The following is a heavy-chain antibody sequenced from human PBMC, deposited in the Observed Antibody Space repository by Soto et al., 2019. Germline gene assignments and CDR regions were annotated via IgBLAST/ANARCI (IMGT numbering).Heavy chain of an antibody. V-gene: IGHV4-59*01. CDR1: GGSISSYY. D-gene: IGHD2-21*02. Sequence: PSETLSLTCTVSGGSISSYYWSWIRQPPGKGLEWIGYIYYSGSTNYNPSLKSRVTISVDTSKNQFSLKLSSVTAADTAVYYCARCGGDCTRDAFDIWGQGTMVTVS. J-gene: IGHJ3*02. CDR3: ARCGGDCTRDAFDI. CDR2: IYYSGST.